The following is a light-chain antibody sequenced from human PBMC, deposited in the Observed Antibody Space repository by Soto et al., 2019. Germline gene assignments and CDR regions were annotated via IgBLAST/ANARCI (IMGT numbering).Light chain of an antibody. CDR1: RSLLHSNGYNY. CDR2: LGS. Sequence: DIVMTQSPLSLPVTPGEPASMCCRSSRSLLHSNGYNYLDWYLQKPGQSPQLLIYLGSNRASGVPDRFSGSGSGTDFTLKISRVEAEDVGVYYCMQALQTPSFGQGTRLEIK. V-gene: IGKV2-28*01. J-gene: IGKJ5*01. CDR3: MQALQTPS.